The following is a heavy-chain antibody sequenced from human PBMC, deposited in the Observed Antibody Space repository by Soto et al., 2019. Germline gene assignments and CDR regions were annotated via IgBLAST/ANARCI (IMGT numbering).Heavy chain of an antibody. CDR2: ISAYNGNT. CDR1: GYTFTSYG. D-gene: IGHD6-6*01. Sequence: ASVKVSCKASGYTFTSYGISWVRQAPGQGLEWMGWISAYNGNTNYAQKLQGRVTMTTDTSTSTAYFELRSLRSDDTAVYYCARISIALAHFDYWGQGTLVTVSS. CDR3: ARISIALAHFDY. J-gene: IGHJ4*02. V-gene: IGHV1-18*01.